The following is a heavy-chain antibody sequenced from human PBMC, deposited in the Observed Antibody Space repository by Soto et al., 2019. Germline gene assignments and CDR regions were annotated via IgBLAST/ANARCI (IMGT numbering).Heavy chain of an antibody. CDR1: GFTFSTYY. V-gene: IGHV3-7*05. J-gene: IGHJ4*02. CDR2: IKQDGSVQ. D-gene: IGHD3-22*01. Sequence: EVQLVESGGNLVQPGGSLRLSCAASGFTFSTYYMGWVRQAPGKGLEWVANIKQDGSVQNYVDSVKGRFTVSRDNAKNSLYLQMNSLRASDTALYYCVRDLVGSRGYLGPWGQGTQVTVSS. CDR3: VRDLVGSRGYLGP.